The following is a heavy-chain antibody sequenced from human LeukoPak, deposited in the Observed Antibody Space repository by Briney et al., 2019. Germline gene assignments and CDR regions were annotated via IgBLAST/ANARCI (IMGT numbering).Heavy chain of an antibody. J-gene: IGHJ4*02. CDR3: TRGPHALDF. CDR1: GFTFSSYS. Sequence: GGSLRLSCAASGFTFSSYSMNWVRQAPGKGLEWVSYITSSSSTIYYADSVKGRFTISRDNAKNSLYLQMNSLSDEDTALYYCTRGPHALDFWGQGTLVTVSS. V-gene: IGHV3-48*02. CDR2: ITSSSSTI.